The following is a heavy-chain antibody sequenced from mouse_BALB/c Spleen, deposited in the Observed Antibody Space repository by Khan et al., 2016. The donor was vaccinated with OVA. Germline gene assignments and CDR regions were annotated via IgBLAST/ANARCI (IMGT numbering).Heavy chain of an antibody. CDR1: GYSFTSYY. J-gene: IGHJ3*01. Sequence: VQLKQSGPELMKPGASVKISCKASGYSFTSYYIHWVKQSHGKSLEWIGYIDPFNGGTSYNPKFKGKATLTVDKSSSIAYMHLSSLTSDDSAVYYCARHGYVAWFAYWGQGTLVTVSA. D-gene: IGHD2-2*01. CDR2: IDPFNGGT. V-gene: IGHV1S135*01. CDR3: ARHGYVAWFAY.